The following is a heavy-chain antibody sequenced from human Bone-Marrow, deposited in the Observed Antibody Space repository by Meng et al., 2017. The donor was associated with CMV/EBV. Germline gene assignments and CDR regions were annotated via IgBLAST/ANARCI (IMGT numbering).Heavy chain of an antibody. D-gene: IGHD2-2*01. Sequence: GSLRLSCTVSGGSISSYYWNWIRQSPGKGLEWIGYIYYSGSTNYNPSLKSRVTISVDTSKNQFSLKLSSVTAADTAVYYCARDGLVEYQRKGAFDIWGQGTMVTVSS. CDR3: ARDGLVEYQRKGAFDI. CDR1: GGSISSYY. J-gene: IGHJ3*02. V-gene: IGHV4-59*01. CDR2: IYYSGST.